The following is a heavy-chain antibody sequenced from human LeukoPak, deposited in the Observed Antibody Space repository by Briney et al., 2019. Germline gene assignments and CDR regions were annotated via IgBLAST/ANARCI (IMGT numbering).Heavy chain of an antibody. D-gene: IGHD3-10*01. Sequence: GGSLRLSCAASGFSFSTFAMSWVRQTPGPGLEWVSHANGGGDGTHYVDSVKGRFTISRDNSTNPLYLQMDNLRVEDTALYYCAKDRWFGDLSPSDYWGQGTLVTVSS. CDR3: AKDRWFGDLSPSDY. J-gene: IGHJ4*02. V-gene: IGHV3-23*01. CDR1: GFSFSTFA. CDR2: ANGGGDGT.